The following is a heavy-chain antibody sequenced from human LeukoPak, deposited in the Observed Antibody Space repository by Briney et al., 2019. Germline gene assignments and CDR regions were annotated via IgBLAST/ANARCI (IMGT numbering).Heavy chain of an antibody. Sequence: AGGSLRLSCAGSGFTFGGYGMHWFRQTPGKGLEWVAVIEYGGSRAFYADSVKGRFTISRDNSKNTMSVQMDDLRAEDTAVYYCTRYNNDHFDYWGQGTLVTVSS. D-gene: IGHD1-14*01. CDR3: TRYNNDHFDY. CDR2: IEYGGSRA. V-gene: IGHV3-33*01. J-gene: IGHJ4*02. CDR1: GFTFGGYG.